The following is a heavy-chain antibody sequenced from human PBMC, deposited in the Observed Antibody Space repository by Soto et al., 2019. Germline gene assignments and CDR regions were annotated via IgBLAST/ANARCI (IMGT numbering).Heavy chain of an antibody. CDR2: ISADNGNT. CDR3: ARDVVISGTRWFDP. CDR1: GYTITNYG. Sequence: ASVKVSCKASGYTITNYGISWVRQAPGQGLEWMGWISADNGNTNYAQKVQGRVTMTTDTSTNTAYMDLRSLRSDDTAVYFCARDVVISGTRWFDPWGQGTLVTVSS. D-gene: IGHD2-2*01. J-gene: IGHJ5*02. V-gene: IGHV1-18*01.